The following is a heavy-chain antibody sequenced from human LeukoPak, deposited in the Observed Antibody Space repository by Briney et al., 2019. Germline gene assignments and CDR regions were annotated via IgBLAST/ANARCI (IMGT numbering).Heavy chain of an antibody. CDR3: ARGDHYDSSGYYACWFDP. V-gene: IGHV4-34*01. J-gene: IGHJ5*02. CDR2: INHSGST. Sequence: SETLSLTCAVYGGSFSGYYWSWVRQPPGKGLEWIGEINHSGSTNYNPSLKSRVTISVDTSKTQFSLKLSSVTAADTAVYYCARGDHYDSSGYYACWFDPWGQGTLVTVSS. CDR1: GGSFSGYY. D-gene: IGHD3-22*01.